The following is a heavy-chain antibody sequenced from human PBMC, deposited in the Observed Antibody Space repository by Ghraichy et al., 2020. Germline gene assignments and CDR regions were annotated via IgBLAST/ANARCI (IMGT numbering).Heavy chain of an antibody. V-gene: IGHV3-7*01. CDR3: ARAVRGQYNWFDP. CDR1: GFTFSSYW. CDR2: IKQDGSEK. Sequence: GGSLRLSCAASGFTFSSYWMSWVRQAPGKGLEWVANIKQDGSEKYYVDSVKGRFTISRDNAKNSLYLQMNSLRAEDTAVYYCARAVRGQYNWFDPWGQGTLVTVSS. D-gene: IGHD1-1*01. J-gene: IGHJ5*02.